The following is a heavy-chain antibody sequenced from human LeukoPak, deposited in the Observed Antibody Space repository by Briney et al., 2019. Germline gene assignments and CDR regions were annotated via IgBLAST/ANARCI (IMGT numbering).Heavy chain of an antibody. D-gene: IGHD2-21*02. V-gene: IGHV3-23*01. CDR3: AKDMSNQSPVVTEI. J-gene: IGHJ4*02. Sequence: PGGSLRLSCAASGFTFSTYAMSWVRQAPGKGLEWVSTISGSGGSTNYADPVKDRCTISRDNSKNTLYLQMNSLRAEDTAVYYCAKDMSNQSPVVTEIWGQGTLVTVSS. CDR2: ISGSGGST. CDR1: GFTFSTYA.